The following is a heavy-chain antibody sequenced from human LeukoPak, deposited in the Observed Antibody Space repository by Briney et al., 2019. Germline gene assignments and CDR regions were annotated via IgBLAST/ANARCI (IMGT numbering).Heavy chain of an antibody. Sequence: GGSLRLSCAVSGFSFNSHWMNWVRQAPGRGLEWVASINQDGSEKYYADSVKGRFIMSRDNAKNSLYLQMNSLRVEDTAIYYCARDGEAAGLYFDYWGQGTLVTVSS. V-gene: IGHV3-7*01. D-gene: IGHD6-13*01. CDR2: INQDGSEK. CDR1: GFSFNSHW. J-gene: IGHJ4*02. CDR3: ARDGEAAGLYFDY.